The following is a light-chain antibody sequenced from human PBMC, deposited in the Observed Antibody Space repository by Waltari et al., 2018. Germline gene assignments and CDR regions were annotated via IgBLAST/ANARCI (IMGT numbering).Light chain of an antibody. V-gene: IGKV4-1*01. CDR3: QQYYSIPYT. J-gene: IGKJ2*01. CDR2: WAS. Sequence: DIVMTQSPDSLAVSLGERATINCKSSQSVLYSSNNKNYLAWYQMKPGQPPKLLIYWASSRESGFPDRFSGSGSGTDFTLTISSLQAEDVAVYYCQQYYSIPYTFGQGTKLEIK. CDR1: QSVLYSSNNKNY.